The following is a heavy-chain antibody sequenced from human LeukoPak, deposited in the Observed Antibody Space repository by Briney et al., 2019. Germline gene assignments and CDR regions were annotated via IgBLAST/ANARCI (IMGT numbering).Heavy chain of an antibody. J-gene: IGHJ4*02. Sequence: VASVKVSCKASGYTFTSYYMHWVRQAPGQGLEWMGGIIPIFGTANYAQKFQGRVTITADESTSTAYMELSSLRSEDTAVYYCARQGNYDSSGYYYYWGQGTLVTVSS. CDR2: IIPIFGTA. CDR3: ARQGNYDSSGYYYY. CDR1: GYTFTSYY. D-gene: IGHD3-22*01. V-gene: IGHV1-69*13.